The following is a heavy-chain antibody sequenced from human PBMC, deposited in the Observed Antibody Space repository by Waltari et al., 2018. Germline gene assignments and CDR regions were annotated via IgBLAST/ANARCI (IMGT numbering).Heavy chain of an antibody. CDR1: GGTFSSYT. D-gene: IGHD3-22*01. J-gene: IGHJ3*02. CDR2: IIPILGIA. CDR3: ARAYYYDSSGYYYLDAFDI. Sequence: QVQLVQSGAEVKKPGSSVKDSCKASGGTFSSYTISWVRQAPGQGLEWMGRIIPILGIANYAQKFQGRVTITADKSTSTAYMELSSLRSEDTAVYYCARAYYYDSSGYYYLDAFDIWGQGTMVTVSS. V-gene: IGHV1-69*02.